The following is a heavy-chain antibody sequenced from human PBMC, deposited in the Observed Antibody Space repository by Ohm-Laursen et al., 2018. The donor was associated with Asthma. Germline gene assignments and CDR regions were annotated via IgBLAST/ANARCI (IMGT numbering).Heavy chain of an antibody. V-gene: IGHV1-2*06. Sequence: GASVKVSCKTSGYTFTDYYMHWVRQAPGQGLEWMGRINPNSGGTNFAQKFQGRVTMTRDTSISSAYMELSRLRFDDTAVYYCARDIGYRESPVEDYWGQGTLVTVSS. CDR2: INPNSGGT. D-gene: IGHD1-26*01. J-gene: IGHJ4*02. CDR3: ARDIGYRESPVEDY. CDR1: GYTFTDYY.